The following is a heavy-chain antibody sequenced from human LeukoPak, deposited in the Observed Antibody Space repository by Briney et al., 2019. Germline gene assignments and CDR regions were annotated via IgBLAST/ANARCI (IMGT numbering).Heavy chain of an antibody. CDR1: GGTFSSYA. Sequence: SVKVSCKASGGTFSSYAISWVRQAPGQGLEWMGRIIPIFGTANYAQKFQGRVTITADESTSTAYMELSSLRSEDTAVYYCASESRRWLQLGSGYYFDYWGQGTLVTVSS. V-gene: IGHV1-69*13. CDR3: ASESRRWLQLGSGYYFDY. J-gene: IGHJ4*02. CDR2: IIPIFGTA. D-gene: IGHD5-24*01.